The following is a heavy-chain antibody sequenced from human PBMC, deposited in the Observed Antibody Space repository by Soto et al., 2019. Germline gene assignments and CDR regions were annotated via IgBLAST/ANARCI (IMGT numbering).Heavy chain of an antibody. CDR3: ATRYYGSGSYPNPYYYYYYMDV. Sequence: ASVKVSCKVSGYTLTELSMHLVRQAPGKGLEWMGGFDPEDGETIYAQKFQGRVTMTEDTSTDTAYMELSSLRSEDTAVYYCATRYYGSGSYPNPYYYYYYMDVWGKGTTVTVSS. V-gene: IGHV1-24*01. J-gene: IGHJ6*03. D-gene: IGHD3-10*01. CDR2: FDPEDGET. CDR1: GYTLTELS.